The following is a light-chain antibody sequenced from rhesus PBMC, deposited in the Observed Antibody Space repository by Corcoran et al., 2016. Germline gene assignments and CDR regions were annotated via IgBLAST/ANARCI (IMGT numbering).Light chain of an antibody. V-gene: IGKV1-28*03. J-gene: IGKJ3*01. CDR1: QDISSY. CDR2: DVS. Sequence: DIQMTQSPSSLSASVGDTVTITCRASQDISSYLNWFQQKPGKAPKLLIYDVSTLESGVPSRFSGSGSGTDFTLTISSLQPEDFTAYCCLQHNSYPFTFGPGTKLDIK. CDR3: LQHNSYPFT.